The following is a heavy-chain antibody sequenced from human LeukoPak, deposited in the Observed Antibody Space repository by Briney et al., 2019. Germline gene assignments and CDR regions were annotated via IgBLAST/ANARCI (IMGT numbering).Heavy chain of an antibody. CDR1: GFTFTSHS. CDR3: ARDWRNKYSNSWSRGKWYFDL. J-gene: IGHJ2*01. D-gene: IGHD6-13*01. V-gene: IGHV3-21*01. Sequence: GGSLRLSCAASGFTFTSHSLNWVRQAPGKGLEWVSSISSSSSYIYYADSVKGRFSISRDNARNSLYLQMNSLTAEDTAVYYCARDWRNKYSNSWSRGKWYFDLWGRGTLVTVSS. CDR2: ISSSSSYI.